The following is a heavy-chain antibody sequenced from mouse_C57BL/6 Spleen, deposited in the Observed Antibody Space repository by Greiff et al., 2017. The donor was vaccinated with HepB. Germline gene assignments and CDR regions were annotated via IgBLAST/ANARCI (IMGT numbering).Heavy chain of an antibody. J-gene: IGHJ2*01. Sequence: QVQLQQSGAELVRPGASVTLSCKASGYTFTDYEMHWVKQTPVHGLEWIGAIDPETGGTAYNQKFKGKAILTADKSSSTAYMELRSLTSEDSAVYYCTRWGYDYDGYYFDYWGQGTTLTVSS. CDR3: TRWGYDYDGYYFDY. CDR2: IDPETGGT. CDR1: GYTFTDYE. V-gene: IGHV1-15*01. D-gene: IGHD2-4*01.